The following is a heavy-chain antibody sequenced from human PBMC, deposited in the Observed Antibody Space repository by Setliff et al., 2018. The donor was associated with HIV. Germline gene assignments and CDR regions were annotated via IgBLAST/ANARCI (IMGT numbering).Heavy chain of an antibody. D-gene: IGHD1-26*01. V-gene: IGHV1-18*01. CDR3: ARDQDSGSWLTTYDAFDI. CDR2: ISAYNGHT. Sequence: ASVKVSCKASGGTFSSYALSWVRQAPGQGLEWMGWISAYNGHTKFAQNLQGRVTMTTDTSTSTAYMELRSLRSDDTAVYYCARDQDSGSWLTTYDAFDIWGQGTMVTVSS. CDR1: GGTFSSYA. J-gene: IGHJ3*02.